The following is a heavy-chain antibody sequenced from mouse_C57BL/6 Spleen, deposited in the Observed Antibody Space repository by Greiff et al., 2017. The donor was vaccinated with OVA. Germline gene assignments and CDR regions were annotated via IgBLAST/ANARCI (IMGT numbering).Heavy chain of an antibody. J-gene: IGHJ2*01. CDR3: ARSITYDGYYVFDY. Sequence: QVQLQQSGPGLVAPSQSLSITCTVSGFSLTSYGVHWVRQPPGKGLEWLVVIWSDGSTTYNSALKSRLSISKDNSKSQVFLKMNSLQTDDTAMYXCARSITYDGYYVFDYWGQGTTLTVSS. CDR2: IWSDGST. CDR1: GFSLTSYG. V-gene: IGHV2-6*03. D-gene: IGHD2-3*01.